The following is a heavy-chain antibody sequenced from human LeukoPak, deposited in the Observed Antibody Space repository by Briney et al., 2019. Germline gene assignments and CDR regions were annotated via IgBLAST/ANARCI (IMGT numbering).Heavy chain of an antibody. J-gene: IGHJ3*02. CDR2: IYYIENT. Sequence: SETLSLTCTVSGGSISSYYWSWIRQPPGKGLEWIGSIYYIENTYYNPSLKSRVTLSVDTSENQFSLNLTSVTAADTAVYYCARQNYNPDAFDIWGQGTMVTVSS. CDR3: ARQNYNPDAFDI. D-gene: IGHD1-7*01. V-gene: IGHV4-59*05. CDR1: GGSISSYY.